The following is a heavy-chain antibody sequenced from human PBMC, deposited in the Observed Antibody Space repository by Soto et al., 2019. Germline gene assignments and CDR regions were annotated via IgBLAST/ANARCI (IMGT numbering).Heavy chain of an antibody. D-gene: IGHD5-18*01. CDR3: ARDPRNTAAAGYYYGMDV. CDR2: IYHSGST. CDR1: GFTFSSYSM. Sequence: LRLSCAASGFTFSSYSMNWVRQAPGKGLEWIGEIYHSGSTNYNPSLKSRVTTSVDKSKNQFSLKLSSVTAADTAVYYCARDPRNTAAAGYYYGMDVWGQGTTVTVSS. J-gene: IGHJ6*02. V-gene: IGHV4-4*02.